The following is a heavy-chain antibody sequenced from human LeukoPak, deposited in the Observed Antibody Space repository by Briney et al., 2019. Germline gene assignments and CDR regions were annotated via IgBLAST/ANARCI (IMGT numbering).Heavy chain of an antibody. CDR3: ARDLGDGYNPFDY. Sequence: ASVKVPCKASGGTFSSYAISWVRQAPGQGLEWMGGIIPIFGTANYAQKFQGRVTITTDESTSTAYMELSSLRSEDTAVYYCARDLGDGYNPFDYWGQGTLVTVSS. J-gene: IGHJ4*02. CDR1: GGTFSSYA. V-gene: IGHV1-69*05. D-gene: IGHD5-24*01. CDR2: IIPIFGTA.